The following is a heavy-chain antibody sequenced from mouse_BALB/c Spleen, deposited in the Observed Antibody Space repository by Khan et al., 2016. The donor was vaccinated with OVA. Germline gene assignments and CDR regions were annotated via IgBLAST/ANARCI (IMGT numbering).Heavy chain of an antibody. CDR3: ASSLYGSSYDYYAMDY. J-gene: IGHJ4*01. Sequence: EVELVESGGDLVKPGGSLKLSCAASGFTFSNCGMSWVRQTPDKRLEWVAIISTSGSYTYYPDSVKGRFTISRDNAKNTLYLQMSSLKSEDTAIYYCASSLYGSSYDYYAMDYWGQGTSVTVSS. D-gene: IGHD1-1*01. CDR1: GFTFSNCG. CDR2: ISTSGSYT. V-gene: IGHV5-6*01.